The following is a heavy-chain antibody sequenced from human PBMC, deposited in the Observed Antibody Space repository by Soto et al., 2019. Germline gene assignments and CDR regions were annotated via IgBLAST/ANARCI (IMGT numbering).Heavy chain of an antibody. CDR1: GTSIRSYH. J-gene: IGHJ5*02. CDR3: AKDVSSRRWFDP. CDR2: MQHNGKT. D-gene: IGHD3-16*01. V-gene: IGHV4-4*07. Sequence: WETLSLTWAVSGTSIRSYHWSWIRQPAGKGLEWIGRMQHNGKTNYNPSLMGRVTMSVDTSKNQISLKMTSVTAADTALYFCAKDVSSRRWFDPWGQGILVTVSS.